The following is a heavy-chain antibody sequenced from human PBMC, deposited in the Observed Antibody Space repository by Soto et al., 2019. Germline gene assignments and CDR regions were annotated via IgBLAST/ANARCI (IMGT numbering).Heavy chain of an antibody. CDR3: AKYMGDRLPTGGMDV. CDR1: GFTFDGYA. D-gene: IGHD2-2*01. J-gene: IGHJ6*01. V-gene: IGHV3-9*01. Sequence: EVQLVESGGGLVQPGRSLRLSCAASGFTFDGYAMHWVRQAPGKGLEWVSGISWNSGSIGYAYSVKGRFTISRDNAKNSLYLHMNSLRAEDTGLYYCAKYMGDRLPTGGMDVCGQGTTVTVSS. CDR2: ISWNSGSI.